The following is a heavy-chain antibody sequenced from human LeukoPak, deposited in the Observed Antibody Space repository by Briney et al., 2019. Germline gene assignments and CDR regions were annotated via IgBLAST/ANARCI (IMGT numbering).Heavy chain of an antibody. V-gene: IGHV4-61*02. CDR3: ARGPEVGVLCSGGSCYDY. D-gene: IGHD2-15*01. Sequence: SETLSLTCTVSGNSISSGDNYWSWIRQPAGKGLEWIGRIYTSGSTNYNPSLKSRVTISGDTSKNQFSLRLSSVTAADTAVYYCARGPEVGVLCSGGSCYDYWGQGTLVTVSS. CDR2: IYTSGST. J-gene: IGHJ4*02. CDR1: GNSISSGDNY.